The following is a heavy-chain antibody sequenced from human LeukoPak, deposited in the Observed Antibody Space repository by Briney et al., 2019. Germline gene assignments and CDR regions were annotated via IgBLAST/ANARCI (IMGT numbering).Heavy chain of an antibody. Sequence: SETLSLTCTVSGGSISSYYWSWIRQPPGKGLEWIGSIYYSGSTYYNPSLKSRVTISVDTSKNQFSLKLSSVTAADTAVYYCARHMVYDYVWGSYRSYYFDYWGQGTLVTVSS. CDR3: ARHMVYDYVWGSYRSYYFDY. CDR2: IYYSGST. J-gene: IGHJ4*02. V-gene: IGHV4-39*01. D-gene: IGHD3-16*02. CDR1: GGSISSYY.